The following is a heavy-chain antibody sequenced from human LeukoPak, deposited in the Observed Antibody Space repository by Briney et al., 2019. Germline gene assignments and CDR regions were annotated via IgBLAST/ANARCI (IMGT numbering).Heavy chain of an antibody. CDR3: AREVAGAANG. CDR1: GASLSSYF. D-gene: IGHD6-13*01. CDR2: IYYSGST. V-gene: IGHV4-39*02. J-gene: IGHJ4*02. Sequence: PSETLSLTCNVSGASLSSYFWGWVRQPPGKGLEWIGSIYYSGSTHYNPSLKSRVTISVDTSKNQFSLKLSSVTAADTAVYYCAREVAGAANGWGQGTLVTVSS.